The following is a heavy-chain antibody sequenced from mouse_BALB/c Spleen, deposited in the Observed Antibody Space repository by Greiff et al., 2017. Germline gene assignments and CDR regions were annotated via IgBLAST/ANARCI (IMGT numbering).Heavy chain of an antibody. V-gene: IGHV5-6*02. J-gene: IGHJ3*01. CDR1: GFTFSSYG. CDR2: ISSGGSYT. CDR3: ASRYGNYAFAY. Sequence: EVKVVESGGDLVKPGGSLKLSCAASGFTFSSYGMSWVRQTPDKRLEWVATISSGGSYTYYPDSVKGRFTISRDNAKNTLYLQMSSLKSEDTAMYYCASRYGNYAFAYWGQGTLVTVSA. D-gene: IGHD2-1*01.